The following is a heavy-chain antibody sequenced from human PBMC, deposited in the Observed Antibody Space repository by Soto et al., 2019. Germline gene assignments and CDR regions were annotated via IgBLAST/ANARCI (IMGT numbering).Heavy chain of an antibody. CDR3: AKKMWLLNGPFDY. CDR2: IYYSGST. D-gene: IGHD3-22*01. J-gene: IGHJ4*02. V-gene: IGHV4-31*03. Sequence: SETLSLTCTVSGGSISSGGYYWSWIRQHPGKGLEWIGYIYYSGSTYYNPSLKSRVTISVDTSKNQFSLKLSSVTAADTAVYYCAKKMWLLNGPFDYWGQGTLVTVSS. CDR1: GGSISSGGYY.